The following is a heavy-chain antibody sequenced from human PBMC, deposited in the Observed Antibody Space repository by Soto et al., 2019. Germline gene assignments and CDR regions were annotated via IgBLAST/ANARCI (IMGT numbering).Heavy chain of an antibody. CDR2: LSGSGGST. Sequence: EVQLLESGGGLVQPGGSLRLSCAASGFTFSSYAMSWVRQAPGKGLEWVSALSGSGGSTYYADSEKGRFTISRDNSKNTLYLQMNSLRAEDTAVYYCAKGLGAVTSAFDYWGPGTLVTVSS. CDR3: AKGLGAVTSAFDY. CDR1: GFTFSSYA. J-gene: IGHJ4*02. V-gene: IGHV3-23*01. D-gene: IGHD4-17*01.